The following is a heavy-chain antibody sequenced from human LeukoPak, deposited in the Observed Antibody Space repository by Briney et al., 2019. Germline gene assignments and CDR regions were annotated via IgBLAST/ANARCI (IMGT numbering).Heavy chain of an antibody. D-gene: IGHD1-26*01. J-gene: IGHJ4*02. CDR3: ARAGVGANADY. V-gene: IGHV1-69*06. Sequence: SVKVSCKASGGTFSSYAISWVRQAPGQGLEWMGGIIPIFGTANYAQKFQGRVTITADKSTSTAYMELRSLRSDDTAVYYCARAGVGANADYWGQGTLVTVSS. CDR2: IIPIFGTA. CDR1: GGTFSSYA.